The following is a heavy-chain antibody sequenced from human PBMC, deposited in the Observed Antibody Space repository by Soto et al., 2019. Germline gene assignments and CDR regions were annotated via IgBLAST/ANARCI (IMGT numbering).Heavy chain of an antibody. Sequence: QVQLVQSGAEVKKPGSSVKVSCKASGGTFSSYAISWVRQAPGQGLEWMGGIIPIFGTANYAQKFQGRVTITADKSTSTAYMELSSLRSADTAVYYCARVVVVVTAIHYYYYGMDVWGQGTTVTVSS. CDR3: ARVVVVVTAIHYYYYGMDV. J-gene: IGHJ6*02. CDR1: GGTFSSYA. D-gene: IGHD2-21*02. CDR2: IIPIFGTA. V-gene: IGHV1-69*06.